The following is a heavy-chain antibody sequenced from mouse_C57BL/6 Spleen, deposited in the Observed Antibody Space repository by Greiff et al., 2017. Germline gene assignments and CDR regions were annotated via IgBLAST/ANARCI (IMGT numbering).Heavy chain of an antibody. J-gene: IGHJ4*01. Sequence: QVQLQQPGAELVKPGASVKLSCKASGYTFTSYWMHWVKQRPGQGLEWIGMIHPNSGSTNYNEKFKSKATLTVDKSSSTAYMQLSSLTSEDSAVYYCARRGYSYAMDYWGQGTSVTVSS. CDR2: IHPNSGST. CDR3: ARRGYSYAMDY. D-gene: IGHD3-1*01. V-gene: IGHV1-64*01. CDR1: GYTFTSYW.